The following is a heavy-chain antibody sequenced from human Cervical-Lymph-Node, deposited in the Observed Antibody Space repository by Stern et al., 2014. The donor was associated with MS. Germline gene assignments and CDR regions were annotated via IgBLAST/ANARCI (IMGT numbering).Heavy chain of an antibody. D-gene: IGHD4-23*01. V-gene: IGHV1-3*01. CDR2: INAGNDNT. J-gene: IGHJ6*02. CDR3: ARASRIDNSRGRGMDV. CDR1: GYTITAYM. Sequence: QVQLVPSGAEVKKPGASMKLSCKASGYTITAYMMHWVRQAPGQRFEWMGWINAGNDNTKYSEKFQGRVTITRDTPASTVYLELSSLKSEDTAVYYCARASRIDNSRGRGMDVWGQGTTVTVSS.